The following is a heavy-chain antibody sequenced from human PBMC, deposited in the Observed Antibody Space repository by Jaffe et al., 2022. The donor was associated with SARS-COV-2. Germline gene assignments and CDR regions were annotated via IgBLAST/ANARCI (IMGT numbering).Heavy chain of an antibody. CDR3: AKDLEGSNYDYVWGSYRYTGCFDY. CDR1: GFTFSSYA. J-gene: IGHJ4*02. V-gene: IGHV3-23*04. D-gene: IGHD3-16*02. CDR2: ISGSGGST. Sequence: EVQLVESGGGLVQPGGSLRLSCAASGFTFSSYAMSWVRQAPGKGLEWVSAISGSGGSTYYADSVKGRFTISRDNSKNTLYLQMNSLRAEDTAVYYCAKDLEGSNYDYVWGSYRYTGCFDYWGQGTLVTVSS.